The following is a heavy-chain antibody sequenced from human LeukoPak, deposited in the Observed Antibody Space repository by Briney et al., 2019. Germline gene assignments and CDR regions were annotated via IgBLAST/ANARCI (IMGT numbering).Heavy chain of an antibody. CDR1: GFTVSVSY. J-gene: IGHJ4*02. D-gene: IGHD6-13*01. Sequence: GGSLRLSCAASGFTVSVSYMTGVRQAPGKGLQWVSVIYSSGMIYYADSVKGRFTISRDNSKNTVYLQMNSLRAEDTAVYYCAKGRGSWPCYFDYWGQGTLVTVSS. CDR3: AKGRGSWPCYFDY. CDR2: IYSSGMI. V-gene: IGHV3-53*01.